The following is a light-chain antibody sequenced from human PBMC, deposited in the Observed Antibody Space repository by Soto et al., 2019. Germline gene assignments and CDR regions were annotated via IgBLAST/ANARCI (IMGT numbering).Light chain of an antibody. CDR3: QQYNNWPIT. Sequence: EIVLTQSPGTLSLSPGERATLSCRASQSVSNNYLAWYQQKPGQAPRLLIYGASNRATGIPDRVSGSGSGTEFTLTISSLQSEDFAVYYCQQYNNWPITFGQGTRLEIK. J-gene: IGKJ5*01. CDR1: QSVSNN. V-gene: IGKV3D-15*01. CDR2: GAS.